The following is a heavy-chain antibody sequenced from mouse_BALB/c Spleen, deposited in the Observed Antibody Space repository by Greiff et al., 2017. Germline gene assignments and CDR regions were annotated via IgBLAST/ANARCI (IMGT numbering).Heavy chain of an antibody. V-gene: IGHV1-69*02. J-gene: IGHJ4*01. CDR1: GYTFTSYW. Sequence: VKLQQPGAELVKPGASVKLSCKASGYTFTSYWMHWVKQRPGQGLEWIGEIDPSDSYTNYNQKFKGKATLTVDKSSSTAYMQLSSLTSEDSAVYYCARGYSTISSSYYAMDYWGQGTSVTVSS. D-gene: IGHD2-1*01. CDR3: ARGYSTISSSYYAMDY. CDR2: IDPSDSYT.